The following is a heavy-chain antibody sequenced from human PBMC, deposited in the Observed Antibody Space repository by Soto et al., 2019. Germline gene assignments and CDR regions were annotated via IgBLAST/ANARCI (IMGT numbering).Heavy chain of an antibody. CDR1: GGSISSSSYY. J-gene: IGHJ6*02. Sequence: QLQLQESGPGLVKPSETLSLTCTVSGGSISSSSYYWGWIRQPPGKGLEWIGSIYYSGSTYYNPSPTRRVTISVDTSKNQFSLKLSSVTAADTAVYYCARRLYYDSSGFEGGGMDVWGQGTTVTVSS. V-gene: IGHV4-39*01. CDR3: ARRLYYDSSGFEGGGMDV. CDR2: IYYSGST. D-gene: IGHD3-22*01.